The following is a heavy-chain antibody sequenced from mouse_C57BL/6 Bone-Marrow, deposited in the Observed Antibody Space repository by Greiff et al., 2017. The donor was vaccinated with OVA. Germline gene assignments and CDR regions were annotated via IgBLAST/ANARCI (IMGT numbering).Heavy chain of an antibody. D-gene: IGHD4-1*01. V-gene: IGHV1-4*01. CDR2: INPSSGYT. Sequence: LEESGAELARPGASVKMSCKASGYTFTSYTMHWVKQRPGQGLEWIGYINPSSGYTKYNQKFKDKATLTADKSSSTAYMQLSSLTSEDSAVYYCARRGTGTYYFDYWGQGTTLTVSS. CDR1: GYTFTSYT. J-gene: IGHJ2*01. CDR3: ARRGTGTYYFDY.